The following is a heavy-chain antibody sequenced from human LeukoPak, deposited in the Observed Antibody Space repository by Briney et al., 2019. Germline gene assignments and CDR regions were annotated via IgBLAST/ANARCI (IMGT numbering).Heavy chain of an antibody. CDR3: ARDTPGNWFDP. CDR2: VYHSGST. V-gene: IGHV4-38-2*02. CDR1: GYSITSGYY. J-gene: IGHJ5*02. Sequence: SETLSLTCAVSGYSITSGYYWGWLRQAPGKGLEWIGSVYHSGSTYHNPALKSRVTISMHMSKNQLSLMLSSVTAADTAVYYCARDTPGNWFDPWGQGTRVTVSS.